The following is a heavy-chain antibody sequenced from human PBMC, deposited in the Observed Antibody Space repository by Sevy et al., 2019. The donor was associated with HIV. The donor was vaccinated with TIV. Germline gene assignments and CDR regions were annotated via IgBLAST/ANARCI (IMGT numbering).Heavy chain of an antibody. J-gene: IGHJ4*02. D-gene: IGHD2-2*01. V-gene: IGHV1-2*02. CDR1: GYTFTGYY. CDR3: ARDVGSVVVPAAVYFDY. CDR2: INPNSGGT. Sequence: ASVKVSCKASGYTFTGYYMHWVRQAPGQGLEWMGWINPNSGGTNYAQKFQGRVTMTRDTSISTAYMELSRLRSADTAVYYCARDVGSVVVPAAVYFDYWGQGTLVTVSS.